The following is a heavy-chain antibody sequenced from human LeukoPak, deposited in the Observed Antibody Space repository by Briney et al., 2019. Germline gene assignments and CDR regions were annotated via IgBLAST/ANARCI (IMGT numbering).Heavy chain of an antibody. CDR1: SYSISSGYY. CDR3: ARDRGMVRGVIISYYYYYMDV. V-gene: IGHV4-38-2*02. CDR2: IYHSGST. J-gene: IGHJ6*03. Sequence: PSETLSLTCAVSSYSISSGYYWSWIRQPPGRGLEWIGSIYHSGSTYYNPSLKSRVTISVDTSKNQFSLKLSSVTAADTAVYYCARDRGMVRGVIISYYYYYMDVWGKGTTVTVSS. D-gene: IGHD3-10*01.